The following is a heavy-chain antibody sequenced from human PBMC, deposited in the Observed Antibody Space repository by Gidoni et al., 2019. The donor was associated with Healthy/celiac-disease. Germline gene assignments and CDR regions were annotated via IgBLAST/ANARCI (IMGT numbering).Heavy chain of an antibody. CDR3: AGSTYYDILTGYYKPHRGAFDI. V-gene: IGHV4-30-4*01. CDR1: GGSISSGDYY. D-gene: IGHD3-9*01. J-gene: IGHJ3*02. Sequence: QVQLQESGPGLVKPSQTLSLTCTVSGGSISSGDYYWSWIRQPPGKGLEWIGYIYYSGSTYYNPSLKSRVTISVDTSKNQFSLKLSSVTAADTAVYYCAGSTYYDILTGYYKPHRGAFDIWGQGTMVTVSS. CDR2: IYYSGST.